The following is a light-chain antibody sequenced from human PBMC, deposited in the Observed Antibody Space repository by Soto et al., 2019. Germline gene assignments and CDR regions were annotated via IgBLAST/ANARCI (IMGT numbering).Light chain of an antibody. CDR3: QKYGSSPTT. J-gene: IGKJ1*01. V-gene: IGKV3-20*01. CDR2: GES. CDR1: QSVSGSY. Sequence: EIVLPQSPGTLSLSPGQRATLSCRASQSVSGSYLAWYQHKPGQAPRLVIYGESSRATGIPDRFSGSGSGTDLTLTISRLEPEDFAVYYCQKYGSSPTTCGQGTKVDIK.